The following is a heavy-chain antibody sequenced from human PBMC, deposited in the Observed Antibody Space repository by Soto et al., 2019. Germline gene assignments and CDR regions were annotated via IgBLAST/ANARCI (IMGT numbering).Heavy chain of an antibody. D-gene: IGHD3-10*01. CDR3: ARDGYDGSGSPYPAY. Sequence: PSETLSLTCSVSGGSMSEYFWSWIRQSPVNRLEWIGYIYYLGSTDYNPSLKSRVTISVDTSKRQFSLRLTSVTAADTAVYYCARDGYDGSGSPYPAYWGPGTQVTVSS. CDR1: GGSMSEYF. CDR2: IYYLGST. J-gene: IGHJ4*02. V-gene: IGHV4-59*01.